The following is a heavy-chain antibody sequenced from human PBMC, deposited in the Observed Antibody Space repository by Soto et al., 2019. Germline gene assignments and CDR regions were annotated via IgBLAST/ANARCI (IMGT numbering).Heavy chain of an antibody. CDR1: GYSFTSYW. J-gene: IGHJ6*02. D-gene: IGHD4-4*01. CDR2: IYPGDSDT. Sequence: GESLKISCKGSGYSFTSYWIGWVRQMPGKGLEWMGIIYPGDSDTRYSPSFQGQVTISADKSISTAYLQWSSLKASDTAMYYCARTHYRNYPPDYGMAVWGQATTVTASS. V-gene: IGHV5-51*01. CDR3: ARTHYRNYPPDYGMAV.